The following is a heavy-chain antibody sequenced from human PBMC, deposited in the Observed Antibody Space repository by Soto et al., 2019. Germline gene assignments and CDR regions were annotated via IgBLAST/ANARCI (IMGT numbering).Heavy chain of an antibody. V-gene: IGHV3-64*01. CDR3: ARQWLDSYYFDY. Sequence: VQLVESGGGLVQPGGSLRLSCAASGFTFTSYAMHWVRQAPGKGLEYVSAISSNGGSTYYANSVKGRFTISRDNSKNTLYLQMGSLRAEDMAVYYCARQWLDSYYFDYWGQGTLVTVSS. J-gene: IGHJ4*02. CDR1: GFTFTSYA. D-gene: IGHD6-19*01. CDR2: ISSNGGST.